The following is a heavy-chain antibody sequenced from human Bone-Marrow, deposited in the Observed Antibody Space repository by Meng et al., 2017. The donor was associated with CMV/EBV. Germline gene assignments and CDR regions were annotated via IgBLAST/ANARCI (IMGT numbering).Heavy chain of an antibody. CDR2: INHSEST. V-gene: IGHV4-34*01. J-gene: IGHJ5*02. Sequence: GSLRLSCAVYGGSFSGYYWTWIRQPPGKGLEWIGEINHSESTSYNPSLKSRVTISVDTSKNQFSLKLSSVTAADTAVYYCARHPFGEDIGWFDPWGQGTLVTVSS. CDR3: ARHPFGEDIGWFDP. CDR1: GGSFSGYY. D-gene: IGHD2-15*01.